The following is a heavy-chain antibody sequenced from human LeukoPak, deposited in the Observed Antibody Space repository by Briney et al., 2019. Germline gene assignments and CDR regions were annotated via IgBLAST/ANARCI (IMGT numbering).Heavy chain of an antibody. CDR1: GFTFSSYS. D-gene: IGHD3-22*01. CDR3: ARTEGIYYYDSSGYLY. J-gene: IGHJ4*02. CDR2: ISSSSSYI. V-gene: IGHV3-21*01. Sequence: GGSLRLSCAASGFTFSSYSMNWVRQAPGKGLEWVSSISSSSSYIYYADSVKGRFTISRDKAKNSLYLQMNSLRAEDTAVYYCARTEGIYYYDSSGYLYWGQGTLVTVSS.